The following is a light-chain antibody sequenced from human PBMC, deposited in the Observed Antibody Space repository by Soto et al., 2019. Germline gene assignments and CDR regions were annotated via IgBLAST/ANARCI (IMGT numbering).Light chain of an antibody. Sequence: AIRMTQSPSSFSASTGDRVTITCRASQGISSYLAWYQQKPGKAPKLLIYAASTLQSGGPSRFSGSGSGTDFTLTISCLQSEDFATYYCQQYYSYPLFTFGPGTKVDI. J-gene: IGKJ3*01. CDR3: QQYYSYPLFT. CDR1: QGISSY. CDR2: AAS. V-gene: IGKV1-8*01.